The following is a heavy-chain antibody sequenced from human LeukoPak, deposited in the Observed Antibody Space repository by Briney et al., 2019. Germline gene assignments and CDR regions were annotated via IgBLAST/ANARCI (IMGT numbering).Heavy chain of an antibody. CDR1: GFTFSSYW. CDR2: MSGDGSST. D-gene: IGHD2-15*01. V-gene: IGHV3-74*01. CDR3: ASQDRCTGGRCYPLDY. Sequence: GGSLRLSCAASGFTFSSYWMHWVRQAPGRGLEWVSRMSGDGSSTSYADSVKGRFTISRDNAKNTLYLQLNSLRTEDTAVYYCASQDRCTGGRCYPLDYWSQGTLVAVSS. J-gene: IGHJ4*02.